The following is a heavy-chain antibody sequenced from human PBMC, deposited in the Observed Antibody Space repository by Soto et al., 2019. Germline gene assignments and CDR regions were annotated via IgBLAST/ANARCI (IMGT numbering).Heavy chain of an antibody. J-gene: IGHJ5*02. CDR3: ARDVDDWFDP. Sequence: QVQLVESGGGVVQPGRSLRLSCAASGFTFSSYGMHWVRQAPGKGLEWVAVIWYDGSNKYYADSAKGRFTISRDNSKNTLYLQMNSLRAEDTAVYYCARDVDDWFDPWGQGTLVTVSS. V-gene: IGHV3-33*01. CDR1: GFTFSSYG. CDR2: IWYDGSNK.